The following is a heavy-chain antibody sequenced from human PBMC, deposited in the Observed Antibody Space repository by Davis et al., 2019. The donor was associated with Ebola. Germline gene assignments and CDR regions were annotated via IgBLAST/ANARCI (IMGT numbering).Heavy chain of an antibody. Sequence: AASVKVSCKASGYTFTSYGISWVRQAPGQGLEWMGWISAYNGNTNYAQKLQGRVTMTTDTSTSTAYMELRSLRSEDTAVYYCARARDGYNSDYYYGMDVWGQGTTVTVSS. D-gene: IGHD5-24*01. CDR2: ISAYNGNT. CDR3: ARARDGYNSDYYYGMDV. J-gene: IGHJ6*02. CDR1: GYTFTSYG. V-gene: IGHV1-18*01.